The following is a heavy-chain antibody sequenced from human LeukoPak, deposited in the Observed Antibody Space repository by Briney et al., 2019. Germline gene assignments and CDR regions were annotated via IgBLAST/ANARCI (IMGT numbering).Heavy chain of an antibody. D-gene: IGHD2-15*01. J-gene: IGHJ5*02. CDR2: IKSKTDGGTT. CDR3: TTEDIVVVVAATPELGFDP. CDR1: GFTFSNAW. V-gene: IGHV3-15*01. Sequence: GRSLRLSCAASGFTFSNAWMSWVRQAPGKGLEWVGRIKSKTDGGTTDYAAPVKGRFTISRDDSKNTLYLQMNSLKTEDTAVYYCTTEDIVVVVAATPELGFDPWGQRTLVTVSS.